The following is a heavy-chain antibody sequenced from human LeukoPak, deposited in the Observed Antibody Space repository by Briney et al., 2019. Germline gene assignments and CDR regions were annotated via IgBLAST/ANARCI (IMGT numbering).Heavy chain of an antibody. Sequence: ASVTVSCKASGYTFTSYYMHWVRQAPGQGLEWMGIINPSGGSTIYAQKFQGRVTMTRDMSTSTVYMELSSLRSEDTAVYYCARDYGSAARQYYYDSSGWGPDYWGQGTLVTVSS. J-gene: IGHJ4*02. CDR1: GYTFTSYY. CDR3: ARDYGSAARQYYYDSSGWGPDY. CDR2: INPSGGST. V-gene: IGHV1-46*01. D-gene: IGHD3-22*01.